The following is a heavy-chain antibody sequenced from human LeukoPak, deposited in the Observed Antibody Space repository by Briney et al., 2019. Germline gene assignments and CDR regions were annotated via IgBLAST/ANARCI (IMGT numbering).Heavy chain of an antibody. V-gene: IGHV1-2*06. Sequence: GASVKVSCKASGYTFTSYYMHWVRQAPGQGLEWMGRINPNSGGTNYAQKFQGRVTMTRDTSISTAYMELSRLRSDDTAVYYCARGASGSYYYGMDVWGQGTTVTVSS. D-gene: IGHD1-26*01. CDR1: GYTFTSYY. CDR2: INPNSGGT. J-gene: IGHJ6*02. CDR3: ARGASGSYYYGMDV.